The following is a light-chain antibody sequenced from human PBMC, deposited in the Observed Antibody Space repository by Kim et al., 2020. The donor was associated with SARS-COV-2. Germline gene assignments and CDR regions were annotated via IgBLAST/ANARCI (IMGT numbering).Light chain of an antibody. V-gene: IGLV2-18*02. Sequence: QSALTQPPSVSGSPGESVTISCTGSTSDIGNYNRVTWYQQPPGAAPKLMIYEVNNRPSGVPDRFSGSKSDNTASLTISGLQTEDEADYYCNSYISNNTWVFGGGTQLTIL. J-gene: IGLJ3*02. CDR3: NSYISNNTWV. CDR2: EVN. CDR1: TSDIGNYNR.